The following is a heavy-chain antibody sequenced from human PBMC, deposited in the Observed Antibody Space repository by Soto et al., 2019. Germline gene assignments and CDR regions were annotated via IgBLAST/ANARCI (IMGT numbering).Heavy chain of an antibody. J-gene: IGHJ5*02. CDR1: GYTFSDTA. CDR3: GRDQSGTGYYVDWFDP. V-gene: IGHV3-30*04. Sequence: GGSLRLSCAASGYTFSDTAIHWVRQAPGKGLEWVAVISYDGSNKYYADSVKGRVTFTRDTVATTVNMELTSLTSEDTAVYYCGRDQSGTGYYVDWFDPWGQGTLVTVSS. CDR2: ISYDGSNK. D-gene: IGHD3-10*02.